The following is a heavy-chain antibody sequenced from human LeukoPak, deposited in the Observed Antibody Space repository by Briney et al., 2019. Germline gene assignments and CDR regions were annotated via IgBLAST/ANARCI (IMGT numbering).Heavy chain of an antibody. CDR2: IYSGVST. Sequence: PGGSLRLSCAPSGLTVSSKHMSWVRQAPGKGLEWVSVIYSGVSTYYADSVKGRFTISRDNSKNTLYLQMNSLKAEDTAVYYCARDDYCSGRYYYMDVWGKGTTVTVSS. CDR1: GLTVSSKH. CDR3: ARDDYCSGRYYYMDV. V-gene: IGHV3-53*01. J-gene: IGHJ6*03. D-gene: IGHD3-10*01.